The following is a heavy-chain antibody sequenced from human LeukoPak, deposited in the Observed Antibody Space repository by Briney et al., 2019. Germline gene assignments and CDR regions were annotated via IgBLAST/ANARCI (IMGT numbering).Heavy chain of an antibody. J-gene: IGHJ1*01. CDR1: GYTFATYW. D-gene: IGHD2-15*01. CDR3: ASDGVVVSATPYFQH. CDR2: IYPGDSDT. Sequence: HGESLKISCKGSGYTFATYWIGWVRQMPGKGLEWMGIIYPGDSDTNYSPSFQGHVTISADKSISTAYLQWSSLKASDTAMYYCASDGVVVSATPYFQHWGQGTLVTVSS. V-gene: IGHV5-51*01.